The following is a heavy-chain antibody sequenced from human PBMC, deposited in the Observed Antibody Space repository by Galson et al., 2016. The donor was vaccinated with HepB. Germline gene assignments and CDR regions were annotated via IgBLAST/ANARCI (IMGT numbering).Heavy chain of an antibody. CDR2: ISWNGGSV. D-gene: IGHD3-3*01. CDR1: GFTFDDYA. CDR3: AKDLTNEIFGELGS. Sequence: SLRLSCAASGFTFDDYAMHWVRQGPGKGLEWVSGISWNGGSVRYGDSVKGRFTVSRDNAKNALFLEMNSLRPEDTAIYYCAKDLTNEIFGELGSWGQGTLVSVSS. J-gene: IGHJ5*01. V-gene: IGHV3-9*01.